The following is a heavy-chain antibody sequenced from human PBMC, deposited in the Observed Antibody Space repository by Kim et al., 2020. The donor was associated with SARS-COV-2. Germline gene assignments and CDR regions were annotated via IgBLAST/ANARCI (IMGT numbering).Heavy chain of an antibody. CDR1: GYTFTSYA. V-gene: IGHV1-3*01. CDR2: INAGNGNT. D-gene: IGHD6-13*01. CDR3: ARDRVYSSSWYDPYYYYYGMDV. Sequence: ASVKVSCKASGYTFTSYAMHWVRQAPGQRLEWMGWINAGNGNTKYSQKFQGRVTITRDTSASTAYMELSSLRSEDTAVYYCARDRVYSSSWYDPYYYYYGMDVWGQGTTVTVSS. J-gene: IGHJ6*02.